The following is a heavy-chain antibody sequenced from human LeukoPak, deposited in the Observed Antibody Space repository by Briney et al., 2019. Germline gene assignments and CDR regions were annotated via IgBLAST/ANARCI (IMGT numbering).Heavy chain of an antibody. D-gene: IGHD6-19*01. J-gene: IGHJ6*02. CDR3: ARDWWSGGWTYYGMDV. CDR2: ISSSSGGT. V-gene: IGHV3-48*01. Sequence: GGSLRLSCAASGFTFSSYGMNWVRQAPGKGLEWVSYISSSSGGTYCADSVKGRFTISRGNAKNSLYLQMNSLRAEDTAVYYCARDWWSGGWTYYGMDVWGQGTTVTVSS. CDR1: GFTFSSYG.